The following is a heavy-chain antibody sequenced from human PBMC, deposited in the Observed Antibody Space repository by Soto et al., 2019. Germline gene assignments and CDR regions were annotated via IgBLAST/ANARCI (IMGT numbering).Heavy chain of an antibody. CDR3: ARDRDDSSGYSLDY. CDR2: IIPIFGTA. V-gene: IGHV1-69*06. Sequence: SGGTFSSYAISWVRQAPGQGLEWMGGIIPIFGTANYAQKFQGRVTITADKSTSTAYMELSSLRSEDTAVYYCARDRDDSSGYSLDYWGQGTLVTVSS. CDR1: GGTFSSYA. J-gene: IGHJ4*02. D-gene: IGHD3-22*01.